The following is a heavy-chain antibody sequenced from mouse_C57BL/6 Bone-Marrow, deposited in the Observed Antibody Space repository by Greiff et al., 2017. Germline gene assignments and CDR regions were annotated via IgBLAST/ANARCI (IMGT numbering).Heavy chain of an antibody. D-gene: IGHD1-1*01. V-gene: IGHV1-81*01. CDR1: GYTFTSYG. CDR3: AREDTTVVPYAMDY. Sequence: QVQLKESGAELARPGASVKLSCKASGYTFTSYGISWVKQRTGQGLEWIGEIYPRSGNTYYNEKFKGKATLTADKSSSTAYMELRSLTSEDSAVYFCAREDTTVVPYAMDYWGQGTSVTVSS. J-gene: IGHJ4*01. CDR2: IYPRSGNT.